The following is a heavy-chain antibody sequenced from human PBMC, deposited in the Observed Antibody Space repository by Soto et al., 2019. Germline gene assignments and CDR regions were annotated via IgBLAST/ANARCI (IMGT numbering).Heavy chain of an antibody. CDR3: AGQPTTGDTDLWFDP. CDR2: IFYSGST. D-gene: IGHD2-21*01. Sequence: QLQLLESGPGLVKASETLSLTCSVSGGSISTSRSYWAWIRQPPGKGLEWLANIFYSGSTFYNPSLASGVFVSVDTYKNEFSLKWRSVTAADTAVYYCAGQPTTGDTDLWFDPWGQGTLVTVSS. V-gene: IGHV4-39*01. J-gene: IGHJ5*02. CDR1: GGSISTSRSY.